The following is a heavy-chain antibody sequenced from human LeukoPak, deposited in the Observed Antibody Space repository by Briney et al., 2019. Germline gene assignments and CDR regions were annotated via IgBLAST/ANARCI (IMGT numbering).Heavy chain of an antibody. CDR2: IKPDGSQK. V-gene: IGHV3-7*03. Sequence: PGGSLRLSCAASGFTFSFYWMTWVRQAPGKGLEWVANIKPDGSQKYCVDSLKGRCTISRDNTRNTLDLQVNSLRPEDTAVYYCARDGYYYGSGSFHWGQGTLVTVSS. CDR1: GFTFSFYW. CDR3: ARDGYYYGSGSFH. J-gene: IGHJ4*02. D-gene: IGHD3-10*01.